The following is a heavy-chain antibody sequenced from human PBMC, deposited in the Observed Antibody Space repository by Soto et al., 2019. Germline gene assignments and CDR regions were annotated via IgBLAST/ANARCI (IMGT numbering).Heavy chain of an antibody. Sequence: GGSLRLSCAASGFLFSNYAMIWVRQAPGKELEWVSCITGGDDTTYYADSVRGRFTISRDSSTNTLFLRMSSLRVEDTAVYYCVRGETGNQVRLDYWGQGTLVTVSS. CDR1: GFLFSNYA. CDR2: ITGGDDTT. J-gene: IGHJ4*01. D-gene: IGHD1-1*01. CDR3: VRGETGNQVRLDY. V-gene: IGHV3-23*01.